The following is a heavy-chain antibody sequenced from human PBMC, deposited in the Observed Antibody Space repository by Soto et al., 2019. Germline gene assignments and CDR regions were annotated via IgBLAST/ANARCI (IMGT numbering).Heavy chain of an antibody. V-gene: IGHV4-30-2*01. CDR3: ARDRGGGGKFDP. D-gene: IGHD2-15*01. J-gene: IGHJ5*02. CDR2: IYHSGST. CDR1: GGSISSGGYS. Sequence: QLQLQESGSGLVKPSQTLSLTCAVYGGSISSGGYSWSWIRQPPGKGLEWIGYIYHSGSTYYNPSIKSRVTISVDRSKNQFSLKLSSVTAADTAVYYCARDRGGGGKFDPWGQGTLVTVSS.